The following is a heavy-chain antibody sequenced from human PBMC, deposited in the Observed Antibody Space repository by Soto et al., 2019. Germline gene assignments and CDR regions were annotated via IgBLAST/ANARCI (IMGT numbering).Heavy chain of an antibody. D-gene: IGHD6-13*01. J-gene: IGHJ6*02. V-gene: IGHV3-30-3*01. Sequence: QVQLVESGGGVVQPGRSLRLSCAASGFTFSSYAMHWVRQAPGKGLEWVAVISYDGSNKYYADSVKGRFTISRDNSKNTLYLQMNSLRAEDTAVYYCARVGHLVPSIDYYYYGMDVWGQGTTVTVSS. CDR2: ISYDGSNK. CDR1: GFTFSSYA. CDR3: ARVGHLVPSIDYYYYGMDV.